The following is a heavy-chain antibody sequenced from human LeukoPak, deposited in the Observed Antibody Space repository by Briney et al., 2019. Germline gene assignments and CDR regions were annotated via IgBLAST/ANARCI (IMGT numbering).Heavy chain of an antibody. D-gene: IGHD6-19*01. Sequence: GASVKLSCKASGYTFTSYGIRWVRQAPGKGLEWMGWIIPYNDKTNYAQKLQGRVTMTTDTSTSTAYMEVRSLRTDDTAVYYCARAQEELWLAPFHPWGQGALVTVSS. J-gene: IGHJ5*02. V-gene: IGHV1-18*01. CDR1: GYTFTSYG. CDR2: IIPYNDKT. CDR3: ARAQEELWLAPFHP.